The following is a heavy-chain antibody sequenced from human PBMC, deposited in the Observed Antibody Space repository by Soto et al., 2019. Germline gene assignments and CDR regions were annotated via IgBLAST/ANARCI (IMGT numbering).Heavy chain of an antibody. CDR1: GYTFTSYW. D-gene: IGHD2-15*01. CDR3: ATYCSGGSCYLDYSYYGMDV. Sequence: GESLKISCKGSGYTFTSYWISWVRQMPGKGLEWMGRIDPSDSYTNFSPSFQGHVTISVDKSTNTAYLQWSSLKASDTAMYYCATYCSGGSCYLDYSYYGMDVWGQGTMVTVSS. CDR2: IDPSDSYT. J-gene: IGHJ6*02. V-gene: IGHV5-10-1*01.